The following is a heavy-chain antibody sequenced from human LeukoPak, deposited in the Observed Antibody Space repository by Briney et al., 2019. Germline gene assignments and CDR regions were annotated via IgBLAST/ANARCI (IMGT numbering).Heavy chain of an antibody. CDR3: ARDRRYYDSSGYYYLDAFDI. J-gene: IGHJ3*02. CDR1: GYTFTSYY. Sequence: ASVKVSCKASGYTFTSYYMHWVRQAPGQGLEWMGIINPSGGSTSYAQKFQGRVTMTRDTSTSTVYMELSSLRSEDTAVYYCARDRRYYDSSGYYYLDAFDIWGQGTMVTVSS. V-gene: IGHV1-46*01. D-gene: IGHD3-22*01. CDR2: INPSGGST.